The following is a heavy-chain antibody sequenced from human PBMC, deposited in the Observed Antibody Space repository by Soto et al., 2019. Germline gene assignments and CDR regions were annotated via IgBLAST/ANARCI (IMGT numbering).Heavy chain of an antibody. D-gene: IGHD3-22*01. CDR3: ARELYYDSSGYYYDNY. CDR2: IYTSGST. J-gene: IGHJ4*02. V-gene: IGHV4-4*07. Sequence: PSETLSLTCTVSGGSISSYYWIWIRQPAGKGLEWIGRIYTSGSTNYNPSLQSRVTMSVDTSKNQFSLKLSSVTAADTAVYYCARELYYDSSGYYYDNYWGQGTLVTVSS. CDR1: GGSISSYY.